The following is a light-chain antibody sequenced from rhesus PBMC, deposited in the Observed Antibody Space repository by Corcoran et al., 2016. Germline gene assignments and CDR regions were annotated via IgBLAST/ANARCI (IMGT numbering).Light chain of an antibody. CDR2: KVS. CDR3: MQYTHIPFT. J-gene: IGKJ3*01. Sequence: DVVMTQSPLALPITPGQPASISCRSSQSLVHSNGNTYLSWFQQKPGQPPMIRIDKVSNRYSWVPASFSGSGAGTDFTLKIIRVEAEDVGVYYCMQYTHIPFTFGPGTKLDIK. V-gene: IGKV2-65*01. CDR1: QSLVHSNGNTY.